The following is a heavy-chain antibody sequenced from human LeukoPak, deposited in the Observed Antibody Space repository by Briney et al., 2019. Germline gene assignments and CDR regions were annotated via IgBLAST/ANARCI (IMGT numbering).Heavy chain of an antibody. J-gene: IGHJ6*03. D-gene: IGHD6-6*01. CDR2: ISSSSSYI. V-gene: IGHV3-21*04. Sequence: PGGSLRLSCAASGFTFSSYSMNWVRQAPGKGLEWVSSISSSSSYIYYADSVKGRFTISRDNSKNSLYLQMNSLRTEDTALYYCAKDYGSSSFDYYYYMDAWGKGTTVTVSS. CDR1: GFTFSSYS. CDR3: AKDYGSSSFDYYYYMDA.